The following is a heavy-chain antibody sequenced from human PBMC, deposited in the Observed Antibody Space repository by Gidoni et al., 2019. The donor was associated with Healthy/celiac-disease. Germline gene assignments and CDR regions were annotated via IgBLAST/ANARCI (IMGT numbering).Heavy chain of an antibody. Sequence: QVQLVESGGGVVQPGRSLSLSCAASGFTFSSYGMHWFRQAPGKGLEWVAVIWYDGSNKYYADSVKGRFTISRENSKNTLYLQMNSLRAEDTAVYYCARDGRSREYDFWSGYYPEYFQHWGQGTLVTVSS. J-gene: IGHJ1*01. CDR3: ARDGRSREYDFWSGYYPEYFQH. V-gene: IGHV3-33*01. CDR2: IWYDGSNK. CDR1: GFTFSSYG. D-gene: IGHD3-3*01.